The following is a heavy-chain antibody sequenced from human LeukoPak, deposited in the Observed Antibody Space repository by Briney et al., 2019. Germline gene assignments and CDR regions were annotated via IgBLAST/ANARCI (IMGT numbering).Heavy chain of an antibody. CDR2: IYYSGST. CDR1: GGSISSYY. D-gene: IGHD2-15*01. Sequence: SETLSLTCTVSGGSISSYYWSWIRQPPGKGLEWIGYIYYSGSTNYNPSLKSQVTISVDTSKNQFSLKLSSVTAADTAVYYCARHLVDYYYYGMDVWGQGTTVTVSS. V-gene: IGHV4-59*08. CDR3: ARHLVDYYYYGMDV. J-gene: IGHJ6*02.